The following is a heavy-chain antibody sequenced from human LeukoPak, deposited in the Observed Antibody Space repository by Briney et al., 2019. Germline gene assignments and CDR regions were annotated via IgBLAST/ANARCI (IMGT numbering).Heavy chain of an antibody. CDR2: INHSGST. Sequence: SETLSLTCAVYGGSFSGYYWSWIRQPPGKGLEWIGEINHSGSTNYNPSLKSRVTISVDTFKNQFSLNLSSVTAADTAVYYCARKARGNIYGSDHWGQGTLVTVSS. V-gene: IGHV4-34*01. J-gene: IGHJ4*02. D-gene: IGHD5-18*01. CDR1: GGSFSGYY. CDR3: ARKARGNIYGSDH.